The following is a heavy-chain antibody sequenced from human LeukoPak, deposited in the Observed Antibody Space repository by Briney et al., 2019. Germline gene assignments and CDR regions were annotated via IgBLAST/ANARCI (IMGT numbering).Heavy chain of an antibody. CDR1: GGTFSSYA. CDR2: MNPSGGST. V-gene: IGHV1-46*01. D-gene: IGHD2-21*02. J-gene: IGHJ4*02. Sequence: GASVKVSCKASGGTFSSYAISWVRQAPGQGLEWMGIMNPSGGSTSYAQKFQGRVTMTRDTSTSTVYMELSSLRSEDTAVYYCARLNTAYDYWGQGTLVTVSS. CDR3: ARLNTAYDY.